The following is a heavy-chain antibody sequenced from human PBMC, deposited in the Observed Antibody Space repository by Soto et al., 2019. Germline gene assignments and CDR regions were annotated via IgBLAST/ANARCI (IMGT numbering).Heavy chain of an antibody. CDR2: ISSSSSYI. CDR3: ASDLNCGHTIYCPYPSYMDV. D-gene: IGHD2-15*01. V-gene: IGHV3-21*01. CDR1: GFTFSSYS. Sequence: PGGSLRLSCAASGFTFSSYSMNWVRQAPGKGLEWVSSISSSSSYIYYADSVKGRFTISRDNAKNSLYLQMNSLRAEDTAVYYCASDLNCGHTIYCPYPSYMDVWGKGTTVTVSS. J-gene: IGHJ6*03.